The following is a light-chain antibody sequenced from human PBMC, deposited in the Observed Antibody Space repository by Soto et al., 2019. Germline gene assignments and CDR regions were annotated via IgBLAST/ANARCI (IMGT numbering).Light chain of an antibody. J-gene: IGLJ3*02. Sequence: QSALTQPASVSGSAGQSITISCTGTNSDVGGYNYVSWYQQHPGKAPKLIIYEVTNRPSGVSNRFSGSKSGNTASLTISGLQADDEADYYSCSYTYINTEFGRATKVTVL. CDR3: CSYTYINTE. CDR1: NSDVGGYNY. CDR2: EVT. V-gene: IGLV2-14*01.